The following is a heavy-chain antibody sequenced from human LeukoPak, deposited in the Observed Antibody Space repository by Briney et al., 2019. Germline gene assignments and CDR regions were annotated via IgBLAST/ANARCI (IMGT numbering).Heavy chain of an antibody. V-gene: IGHV4-34*01. CDR1: GGSFSGYY. J-gene: IGHJ4*02. CDR2: INHSGST. CDR3: ARATLYYYDSSGLNPLDY. Sequence: SETLSLTCAVYGGSFSGYYWSWIRQPPGKGLEWIGEINHSGSTNYNPSLKSRVTISVDTSKNQFSLKLSSVTAADTAVYYCARATLYYYDSSGLNPLDYWGQGTLVTVSS. D-gene: IGHD3-22*01.